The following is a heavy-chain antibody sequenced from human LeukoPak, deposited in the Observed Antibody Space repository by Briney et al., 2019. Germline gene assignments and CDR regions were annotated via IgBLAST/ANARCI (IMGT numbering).Heavy chain of an antibody. D-gene: IGHD3-22*01. J-gene: IGHJ4*02. CDR3: TTLGYHLDS. Sequence: PGGSLRLSCAASGLTFSRNAIHWVRQGPGKGLEWVAYSSGSDSTTYYADSVKGRFVISRDNARSSLYLHMNSLRADDTALYYCTTLGYHLDSWGQGTLVTVSS. CDR2: SSGSDSTT. V-gene: IGHV3-48*03. CDR1: GLTFSRNA.